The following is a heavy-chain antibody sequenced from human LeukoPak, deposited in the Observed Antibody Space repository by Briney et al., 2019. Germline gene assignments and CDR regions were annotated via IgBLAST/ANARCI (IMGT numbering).Heavy chain of an antibody. V-gene: IGHV4-34*01. CDR3: ARGRTYYYDSRGRHPIDY. Sequence: SETLSLTCAVYGGSFSGYYWSWIRQPPGKGLEWIGEINHSGSTNYNPSLKSRVTISVDTSKNQFSLKLSSVTAADTAVYYCARGRTYYYDSRGRHPIDYWGQGTLVTVSS. CDR2: INHSGST. D-gene: IGHD3-22*01. CDR1: GGSFSGYY. J-gene: IGHJ4*02.